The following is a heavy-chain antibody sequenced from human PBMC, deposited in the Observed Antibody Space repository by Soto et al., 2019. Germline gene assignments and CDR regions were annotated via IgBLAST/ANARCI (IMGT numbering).Heavy chain of an antibody. V-gene: IGHV3-9*01. D-gene: IGHD4-17*01. CDR3: ATSDYGDYDGSFDY. J-gene: IGHJ4*02. CDR2: INYDSGTI. CDR1: GFTFDDYA. Sequence: GGSLRLSCAASGFTFDDYAMHWVRQVPGKGLEWVSAINYDSGTIVYADSVKGRFTISRDNAKNSLYLQMNSLRPDDTALYYCATSDYGDYDGSFDYWGQGTLVTVSS.